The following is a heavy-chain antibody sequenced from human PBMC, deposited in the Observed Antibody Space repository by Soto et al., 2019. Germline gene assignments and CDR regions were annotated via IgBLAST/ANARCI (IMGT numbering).Heavy chain of an antibody. D-gene: IGHD2-15*01. CDR3: AKGQGWSYYYDS. CDR2: IGGSGGT. V-gene: IGHV3-23*01. CDR1: GFTFSSYA. Sequence: EVQLLESGGGLVQPGGSLRLSCAASGFTFSSYAMSWVRLAPGKGLEWFSSIGGSGGTDYADSVKGRFTISRDNYKNMLYLHLTSLRAEDTAMYYCAKGQGWSYYYDSWGQGTLVTVSS. J-gene: IGHJ4*02.